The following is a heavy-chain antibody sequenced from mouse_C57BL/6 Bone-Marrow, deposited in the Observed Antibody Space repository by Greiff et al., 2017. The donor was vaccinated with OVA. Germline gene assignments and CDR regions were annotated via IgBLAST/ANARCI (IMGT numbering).Heavy chain of an antibody. CDR3: AGDSGYDAMDY. Sequence: VKLMESGPGLVKPSQSLFLTCSITGFPITSGYYWIWIRQSPGKPLEWMGYITHSGETFYNPSLQSPISITRETSKNQFFLQLNAVTTEETAMYNGAGDSGYDAMDYWGQGTSVTVSS. J-gene: IGHJ4*01. CDR2: ITHSGET. V-gene: IGHV12-3*01. CDR1: GFPITSGYY.